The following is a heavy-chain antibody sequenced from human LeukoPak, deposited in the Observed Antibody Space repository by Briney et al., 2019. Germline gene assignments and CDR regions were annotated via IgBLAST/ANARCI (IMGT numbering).Heavy chain of an antibody. CDR2: INHSGST. V-gene: IGHV4-34*01. D-gene: IGHD3-16*02. J-gene: IGHJ4*02. CDR3: ARIYDYAWGSYRPPYYFDY. CDR1: GGSFSGYY. Sequence: PSETLSLTCAVYGGSFSGYYWSWIRQPPGKGLEWIGEINHSGSTNYNPSLKSRVTISVDTSKNQFSLKLSSVTAADTAVYYCARIYDYAWGSYRPPYYFDYWGQGTLVTVSS.